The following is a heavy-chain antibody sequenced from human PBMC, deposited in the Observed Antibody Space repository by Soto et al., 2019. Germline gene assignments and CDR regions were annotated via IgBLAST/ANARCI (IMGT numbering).Heavy chain of an antibody. D-gene: IGHD2-21*01. CDR2: VYYSGRT. CDR3: ERRYCGENDCLNWIDP. J-gene: IGHJ5*02. Sequence: PSETLSLTCTVSGDSISRDDSYWSWFRQPPGKGLEWIGYVYYSGRTYYDPSLRGRVSISVDTSRNQFSLRLTSATAADTAVYLCERRYCGENDCLNWIDPWGQGILVTVSS. CDR1: GDSISRDDSY. V-gene: IGHV4-30-4*01.